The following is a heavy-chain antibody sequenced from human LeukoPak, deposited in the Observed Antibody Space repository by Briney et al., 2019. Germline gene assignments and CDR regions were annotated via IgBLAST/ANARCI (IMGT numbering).Heavy chain of an antibody. CDR2: IYYSGST. V-gene: IGHV4-39*01. CDR1: GGSISSSSYY. Sequence: PSETLSLTCTVSGGSISSSSYYWGWIRQPPGKGLEWIGSIYYSGSTYYNPSLKSRVTISVDTSKNQFSLKLSSVTAADTAVYYCASPAWYDFWSGYPLNFDYWGQGTLVTVSS. CDR3: ASPAWYDFWSGYPLNFDY. J-gene: IGHJ4*02. D-gene: IGHD3-3*01.